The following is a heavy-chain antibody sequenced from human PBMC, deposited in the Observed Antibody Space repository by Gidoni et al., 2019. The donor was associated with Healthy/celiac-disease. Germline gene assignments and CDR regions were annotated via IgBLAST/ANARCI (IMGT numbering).Heavy chain of an antibody. CDR2: ISYDGSNK. Sequence: AASGFTFSSYAMHWVRQAPGKGLEWVAVISYDGSNKYYADSVKGRFTISRDNSKNTLYLQMNSLRAEDTAVYYCARDVDSSSQNGAFDIWGQGTMVTVSS. CDR3: ARDVDSSSQNGAFDI. V-gene: IGHV3-30*04. CDR1: GFTFSSYA. D-gene: IGHD6-13*01. J-gene: IGHJ3*02.